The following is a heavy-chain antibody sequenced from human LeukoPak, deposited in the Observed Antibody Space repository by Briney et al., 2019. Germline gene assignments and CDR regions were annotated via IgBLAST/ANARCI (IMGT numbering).Heavy chain of an antibody. D-gene: IGHD6-19*01. Sequence: ASVKVSCKASGYAFTSYAMNWVRQAPGQGLEWMGWINTNTGNPTYAQGFTGRFVFSLDTSVSTAYLQISSLKAEDTAVYYCARDLNSRGSGWPFDYWGQGTLVTVSS. CDR2: INTNTGNP. CDR1: GYAFTSYA. CDR3: ARDLNSRGSGWPFDY. V-gene: IGHV7-4-1*02. J-gene: IGHJ4*02.